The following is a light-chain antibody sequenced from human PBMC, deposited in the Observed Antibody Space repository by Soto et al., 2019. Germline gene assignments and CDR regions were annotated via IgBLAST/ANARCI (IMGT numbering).Light chain of an antibody. CDR3: QKYNSYPIN. J-gene: IGKJ5*01. Sequence: DIQMTHAPSALAASVVDRVNSTCRASQSISSWLAWYQQKPGKAPKLLIYDASSLESGVPSRFSGSGSGTEFTLTISSLQPDDFATYYCQKYNSYPINCGQGKRREIK. CDR1: QSISSW. CDR2: DAS. V-gene: IGKV1-5*01.